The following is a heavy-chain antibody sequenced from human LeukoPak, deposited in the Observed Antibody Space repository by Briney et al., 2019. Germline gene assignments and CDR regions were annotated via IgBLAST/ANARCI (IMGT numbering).Heavy chain of an antibody. J-gene: IGHJ4*02. Sequence: GGSLRLSCEASGLTFSSYAMSWVRQAPGKGLEWVSVISGGGHNTYYADPVKGRFTISRDNSRNTLYLQMNSLRAEDTAVYYCAKDRSSWYYPFDYWGQGTLVTVSS. CDR2: ISGGGHNT. D-gene: IGHD6-13*01. CDR1: GLTFSSYA. V-gene: IGHV3-23*01. CDR3: AKDRSSWYYPFDY.